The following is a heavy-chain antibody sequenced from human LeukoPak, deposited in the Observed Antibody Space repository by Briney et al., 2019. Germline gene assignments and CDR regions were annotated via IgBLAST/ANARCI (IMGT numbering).Heavy chain of an antibody. J-gene: IGHJ5*02. Sequence: SVKVSCKASGGTFSSYAISWVRQAPGQGFEWMGGIIPIFGTANYAQKFQGRVTITADESTSTAYMELSSLRSEDTAVYYCARRWGIAARQAVNWFDPWGQGTLVTVSS. D-gene: IGHD6-6*01. V-gene: IGHV1-69*01. CDR1: GGTFSSYA. CDR3: ARRWGIAARQAVNWFDP. CDR2: IIPIFGTA.